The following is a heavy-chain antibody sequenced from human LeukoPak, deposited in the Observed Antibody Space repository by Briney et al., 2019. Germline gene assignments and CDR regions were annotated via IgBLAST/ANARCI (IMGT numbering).Heavy chain of an antibody. D-gene: IGHD3-22*01. V-gene: IGHV4-38-2*01. CDR2: IYHSGST. CDR3: ARRGYYDSSGYPFDY. Sequence: SETLSLTCAVSGYSISSGYYWGWIRQPPGRGLEWIGSIYHSGSTYYNPSLKSRVTISVDTSKNQFSLKLSSVTAADTAVYYCARRGYYDSSGYPFDYWGQGTLVTVSS. J-gene: IGHJ4*02. CDR1: GYSISSGYY.